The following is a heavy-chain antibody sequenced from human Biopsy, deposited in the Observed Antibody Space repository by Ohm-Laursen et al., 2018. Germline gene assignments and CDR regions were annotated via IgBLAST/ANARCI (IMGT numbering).Heavy chain of an antibody. J-gene: IGHJ1*01. Sequence: SVKVSCKASGYTFTGQYLHWARQVPGQGLEWMGWINPHSGTTKFAQDFQGRVTMTRDTSITTAYMELRRLRPDDTAVYYCAKGQDLRGGAEYFQHWGQGALVTVSS. V-gene: IGHV1-2*02. CDR2: INPHSGTT. CDR3: AKGQDLRGGAEYFQH. D-gene: IGHD2-15*01. CDR1: GYTFTGQY.